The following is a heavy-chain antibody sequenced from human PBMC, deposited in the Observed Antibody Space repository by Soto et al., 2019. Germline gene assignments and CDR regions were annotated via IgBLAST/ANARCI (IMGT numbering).Heavy chain of an antibody. J-gene: IGHJ6*03. CDR3: AITIFGVVIDYYYMDV. D-gene: IGHD3-3*01. CDR2: INPSGGST. CDR1: GYTLTSYY. Sequence: ASVKVSCKASGYTLTSYYMHWVRQAPGQGLEWMGIINPSGGSTSYAQKFQGRVTMTRDTSTSTVYMELSSLRSEDTAVYYCAITIFGVVIDYYYMDVWGKGTTVTVSS. V-gene: IGHV1-46*03.